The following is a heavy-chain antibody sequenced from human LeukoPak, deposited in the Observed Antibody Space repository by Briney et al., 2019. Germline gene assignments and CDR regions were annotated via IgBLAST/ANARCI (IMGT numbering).Heavy chain of an antibody. CDR3: ARRYCSVSSCYSNWFDP. J-gene: IGHJ5*02. D-gene: IGHD2-15*01. Sequence: ASVTVSCKASGYTFTRYFMHWVRQAPGQGLEWMGIINPSGGSTTYAQKFQGRVTMTRDTSTSTVYMELSSLRSEDTAVYYCARRYCSVSSCYSNWFDPWGQGALVTVSS. CDR1: GYTFTRYF. CDR2: INPSGGST. V-gene: IGHV1-46*01.